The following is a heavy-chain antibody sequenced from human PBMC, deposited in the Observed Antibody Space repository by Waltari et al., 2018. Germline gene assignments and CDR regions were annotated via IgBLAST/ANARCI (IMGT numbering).Heavy chain of an antibody. V-gene: IGHV1-8*01. CDR3: AMSLIYRNYVPDDY. Sequence: QVQLVQSGAEVKKPGASVKVSCKASGYTFTSYDINWVRQATGQGLEWMGWMNPNRGNTGYAQKFQGRVTMTRNTSISTAYMELRSLRAEDTAVYYCAMSLIYRNYVPDDYWGQGTLVTVSS. D-gene: IGHD4-4*01. J-gene: IGHJ4*02. CDR2: MNPNRGNT. CDR1: GYTFTSYD.